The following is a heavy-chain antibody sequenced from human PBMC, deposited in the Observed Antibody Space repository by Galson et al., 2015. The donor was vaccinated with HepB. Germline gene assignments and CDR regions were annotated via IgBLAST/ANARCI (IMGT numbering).Heavy chain of an antibody. J-gene: IGHJ2*01. Sequence: SLRLSCAASGFTFSDYYMSWIRQAPGKGLEWVSYISSSSSYTNYADSVKGRFTISRDNAKNSLYLQMNSLRAEDTAVYYCARDLKGRIAADSWYFDLWGRGTLVTVSS. D-gene: IGHD6-13*01. CDR1: GFTFSDYY. V-gene: IGHV3-11*05. CDR3: ARDLKGRIAADSWYFDL. CDR2: ISSSSSYT.